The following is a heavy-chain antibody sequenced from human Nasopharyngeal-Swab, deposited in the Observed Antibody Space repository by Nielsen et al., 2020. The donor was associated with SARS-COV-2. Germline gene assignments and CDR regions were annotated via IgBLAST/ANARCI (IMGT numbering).Heavy chain of an antibody. CDR2: INPSGGST. J-gene: IGHJ5*02. V-gene: IGHV1-46*01. Sequence: ASVKVSCKASGYTFTSYDINWVRQAPGQGLEWMGIINPSGGSTSYAQKFQGRVTMTRDTSTSTVYMELSSLRSEDTAVYYCARGLRNTMIVVVITIVRYWFDPWGQGTLVTVSS. CDR3: ARGLRNTMIVVVITIVRYWFDP. CDR1: GYTFTSYD. D-gene: IGHD3-22*01.